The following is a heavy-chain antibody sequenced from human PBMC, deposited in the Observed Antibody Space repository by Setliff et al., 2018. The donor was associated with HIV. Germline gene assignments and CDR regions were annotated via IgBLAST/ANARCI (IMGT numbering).Heavy chain of an antibody. CDR1: GFTFSSYA. J-gene: IGHJ4*02. Sequence: GGSLRLSCAASGFTFSSYAMSWVRQTPGRGLEWVSFISSSAGSTYYSDSVKGRFTISRDNSKNMLYLQMNSLRADDTAVYYCASLAGWGQGTLVTVSS. CDR2: ISSSAGST. V-gene: IGHV3-23*01. CDR3: ASLAG.